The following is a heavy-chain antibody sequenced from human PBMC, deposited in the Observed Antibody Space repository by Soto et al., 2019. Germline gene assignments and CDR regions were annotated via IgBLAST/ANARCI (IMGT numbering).Heavy chain of an antibody. CDR2: LNPNTGDT. Sequence: QVQLIQSGPEVKKPGAAVKVSCRTSGYSFTRYSIHWVRLAPGQGLEWMGWLNPNTGDTRLAEKFEGRVGLSGGTSMTTVYMDLSGLRSEDTAVFFCAVYCGDPQGGSFWGQGTLVTVTS. CDR1: GYSFTRYS. CDR3: AVYCGDPQGGSF. J-gene: IGHJ4*02. D-gene: IGHD3-10*01. V-gene: IGHV1-2*02.